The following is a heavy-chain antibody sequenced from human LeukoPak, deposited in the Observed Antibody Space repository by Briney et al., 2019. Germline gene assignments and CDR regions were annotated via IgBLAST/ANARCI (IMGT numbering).Heavy chain of an antibody. Sequence: SETLSLTCTVSGGSISTSSFYWGWVRQPPGKGLEWIGIIYYSGSTYYNPSLKSRVTISVDTSKNHFSLTLSSVTAADTAVYYCARSDGYGLVGIWGQGTMVTVSS. CDR3: ARSDGYGLVGI. CDR2: IYYSGST. D-gene: IGHD3-10*01. V-gene: IGHV4-39*07. CDR1: GGSISTSSFY. J-gene: IGHJ3*02.